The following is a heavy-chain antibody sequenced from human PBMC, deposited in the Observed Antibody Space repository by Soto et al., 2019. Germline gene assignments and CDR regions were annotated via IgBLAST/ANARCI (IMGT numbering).Heavy chain of an antibody. CDR1: GYTFTSYA. Sequence: ASVKVSCKASGYTFTSYAMHWVRQAPGQRLEWMGWINAGNGNTKYSQKFQGRVTITRDTSASTAYMELSSLRSEDTAVYYCARGIEQLPNWFDPWGQGTLVTVS. V-gene: IGHV1-3*01. CDR2: INAGNGNT. D-gene: IGHD6-6*01. J-gene: IGHJ5*02. CDR3: ARGIEQLPNWFDP.